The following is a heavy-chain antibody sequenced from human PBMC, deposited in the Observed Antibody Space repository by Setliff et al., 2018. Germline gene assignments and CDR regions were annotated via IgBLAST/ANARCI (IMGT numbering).Heavy chain of an antibody. Sequence: PSETLSLTCIVSGGSISSSSYYWGWIRQPPGKGLEWIGSIDYSGTIYYNPSPKSRVTISVDTSKNQVSLKLSSVTAADTAVYYCARSGDYIWGSYRPYYFDHWGQGTLVTVSS. D-gene: IGHD3-16*02. V-gene: IGHV4-39*07. CDR3: ARSGDYIWGSYRPYYFDH. CDR1: GGSISSSSYY. CDR2: IDYSGTI. J-gene: IGHJ4*02.